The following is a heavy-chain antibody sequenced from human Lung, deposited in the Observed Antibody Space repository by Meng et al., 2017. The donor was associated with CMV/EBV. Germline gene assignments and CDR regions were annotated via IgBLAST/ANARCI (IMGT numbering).Heavy chain of an antibody. CDR2: MNPNSGNT. J-gene: IGHJ4*02. CDR3: ARGFLAAKSGLRSLTY. V-gene: IGHV1-8*01. Sequence: SVKVSXKASGYTFTSYDINWVRQATGQGLEWMGWMNPNSGNTGYAQKFQGRVTMTRNTSISTAYMELSSLRSEDTAVYYCARGFLAAKSGLRSLTYWGQGXLVTVSS. CDR1: GYTFTSYD. D-gene: IGHD2-15*01.